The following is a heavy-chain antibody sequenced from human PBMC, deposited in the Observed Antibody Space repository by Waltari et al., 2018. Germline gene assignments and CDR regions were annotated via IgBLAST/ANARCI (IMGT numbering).Heavy chain of an antibody. CDR1: GGTFVRYA. J-gene: IGHJ3*02. D-gene: IGHD1-26*01. CDR3: AKREIGYAFDT. V-gene: IGHV1-69*12. Sequence: QVPLVQSGAEVKQPGSSVKLSCKASGGTFVRYAITWVRPAPGQGLEWVGGVIPIYGTPNYEAKFQGRVTVTADASTSTAYLEVRRLRSEDTAVYYCAKREIGYAFDTWGQGTMVIVSS. CDR2: VIPIYGTP.